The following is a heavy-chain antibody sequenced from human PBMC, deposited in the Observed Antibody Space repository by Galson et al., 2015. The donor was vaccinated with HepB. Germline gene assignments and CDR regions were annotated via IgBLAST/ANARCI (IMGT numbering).Heavy chain of an antibody. CDR3: ARVGAKGGYYYYYGMDV. Sequence: SLRLSCAASGFTVSSNYMSWVRQAPGKGPEWVSVIYSGGSTYYADSVKGRFTISRDNSKNTLYLQMNSLRAEDTAVYYCARVGAKGGYYYYYGMDVWGQGTTVTVSS. D-gene: IGHD1-26*01. J-gene: IGHJ6*02. CDR1: GFTVSSNY. V-gene: IGHV3-66*01. CDR2: IYSGGST.